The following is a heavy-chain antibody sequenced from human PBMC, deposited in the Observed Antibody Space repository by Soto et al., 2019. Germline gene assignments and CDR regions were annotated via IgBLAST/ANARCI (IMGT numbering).Heavy chain of an antibody. D-gene: IGHD1-1*01. CDR1: GGFVSSGSYY. CDR3: ARVERGTVTTVVDAFDI. J-gene: IGHJ3*02. CDR2: MSHSGGT. Sequence: SETLSLTCAVYGGFVSSGSYYWSWIRQPPGKGLEWIGEMSHSGGTHFNPSLKSRVTISVDTSKNQFSLNIYSVTAADTALYYCARVERGTVTTVVDAFDIWGPGTMVTVSS. V-gene: IGHV4-61*01.